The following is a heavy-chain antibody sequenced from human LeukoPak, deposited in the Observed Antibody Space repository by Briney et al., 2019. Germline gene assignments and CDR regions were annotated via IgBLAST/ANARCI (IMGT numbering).Heavy chain of an antibody. V-gene: IGHV3-30*18. D-gene: IGHD3-3*01. Sequence: GGSLRLSCAASGFTFSSYGMHWVSQAPGKGLEWVAVISYDGSNKYYADSVKGRFTISRDNSKNTLYLQMNSLRAEDTAVYYCAKEVKNREHYDFWSGYYTGYYFDYWGQGTLVTVSS. J-gene: IGHJ4*02. CDR3: AKEVKNREHYDFWSGYYTGYYFDY. CDR1: GFTFSSYG. CDR2: ISYDGSNK.